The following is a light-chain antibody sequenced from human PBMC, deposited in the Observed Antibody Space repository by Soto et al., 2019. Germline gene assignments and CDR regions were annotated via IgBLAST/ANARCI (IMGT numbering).Light chain of an antibody. Sequence: EIVMTQSPATLSVSPGERATHSCRASQSVSRNLAWYQQKPGQAPRLLVSGASTRATGIPATFSGSGFGTEFTLTISSLQSEDFAIYYCQQYNGWPLTFGGGTKVDIK. J-gene: IGKJ4*01. CDR1: QSVSRN. CDR2: GAS. V-gene: IGKV3-15*01. CDR3: QQYNGWPLT.